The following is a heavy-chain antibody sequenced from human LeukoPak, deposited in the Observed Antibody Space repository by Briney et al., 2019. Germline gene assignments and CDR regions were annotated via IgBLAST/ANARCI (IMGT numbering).Heavy chain of an antibody. Sequence: ASVKVSCKASGGTFSSYAISWVRQAPGQGLEWMGGIIPIFGTANYAQKFQGRVTITTDESTSTAYMELSSLRSEETAVYYCARVVYANYYYYYMDVWGKGTTVTVSS. CDR2: IIPIFGTA. D-gene: IGHD2-8*01. J-gene: IGHJ6*03. CDR3: ARVVYANYYYYYMDV. V-gene: IGHV1-69*05. CDR1: GGTFSSYA.